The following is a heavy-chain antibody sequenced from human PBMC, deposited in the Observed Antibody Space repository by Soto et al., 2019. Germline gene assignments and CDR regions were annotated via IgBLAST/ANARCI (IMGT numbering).Heavy chain of an antibody. J-gene: IGHJ6*02. V-gene: IGHV1-3*01. CDR2: INAGNGNT. CDR3: ARNKWELPYYYYYGMDV. D-gene: IGHD1-26*01. Sequence: QVQLVQSGAEVKKPGASVKVSCKASGYTFTSYAMHWVRQAPGQRLEWMGWINAGNGNTKYSQKFQGRVTITRDTSASTDYMELSSLRSEDTAVYYCARNKWELPYYYYYGMDVWGQGTTVTVSS. CDR1: GYTFTSYA.